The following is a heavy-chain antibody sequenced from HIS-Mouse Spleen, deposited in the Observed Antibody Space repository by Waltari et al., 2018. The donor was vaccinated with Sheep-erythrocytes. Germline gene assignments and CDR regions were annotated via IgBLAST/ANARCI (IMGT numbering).Heavy chain of an antibody. Sequence: EKGLEWVSSISSSSSYIYYADSVKGRFTISRDNAKNSLYLQMNSLRAEDTAVYYCARDTGTDAFDIWGQGTMVTVSS. CDR2: ISSSSSYI. V-gene: IGHV3-21*01. CDR3: ARDTGTDAFDI. D-gene: IGHD1-1*01. J-gene: IGHJ3*02.